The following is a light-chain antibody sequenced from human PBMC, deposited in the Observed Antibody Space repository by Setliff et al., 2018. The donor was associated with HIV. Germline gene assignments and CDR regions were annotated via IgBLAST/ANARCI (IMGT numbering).Light chain of an antibody. CDR2: DVF. CDR3: QQYIDRPQT. V-gene: IGKV3-15*01. Sequence: EMVLTQSPGTLSVSPGERATLSCRASRRISNNLAWCQQRPGQALRLLIYDVFTRATGIPARFSGSGSGTEFTLTISGLQSEDFAVYYCQQYIDRPQTFGQGTKVDIK. J-gene: IGKJ1*01. CDR1: RRISNN.